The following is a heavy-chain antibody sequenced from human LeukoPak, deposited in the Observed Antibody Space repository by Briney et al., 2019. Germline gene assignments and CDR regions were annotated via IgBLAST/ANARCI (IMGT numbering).Heavy chain of an antibody. CDR3: ARKDYGDYFFDY. D-gene: IGHD4-17*01. J-gene: IGHJ4*02. Sequence: ASVKVSCKASGYTFTSYYMHWVRQAPGQGLEWMGWISAYNGNTNYAQKLQGRVTMTTDTSTSTAYMELRSLRSDDTAVYYCARKDYGDYFFDYWGQGTLVTVSS. V-gene: IGHV1-18*04. CDR2: ISAYNGNT. CDR1: GYTFTSYY.